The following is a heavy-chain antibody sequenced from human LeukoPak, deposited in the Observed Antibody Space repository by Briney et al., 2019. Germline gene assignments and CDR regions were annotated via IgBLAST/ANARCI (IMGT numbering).Heavy chain of an antibody. Sequence: SETLSLTCTVSGGSISSYYWSWIRQPPGKGLEWIGYIYYSGSTTYNPSLKSRVIISVDTSKNQFSLRLSSVAAADTAVYYCAGTLGFDPWGQGTLVTVSS. CDR2: IYYSGST. CDR1: GGSISSYY. V-gene: IGHV4-59*08. J-gene: IGHJ5*02. CDR3: AGTLGFDP.